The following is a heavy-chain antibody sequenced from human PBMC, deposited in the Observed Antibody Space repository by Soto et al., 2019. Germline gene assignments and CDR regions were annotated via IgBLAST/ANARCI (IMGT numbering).Heavy chain of an antibody. Sequence: SETLSLTCAVYGGSFSGYYWSWIRQPPGKGLEWIGEINHSGSTNYNPSLKSRVTISVDTSKNQFSLKLSSVTAADTAVYYCARGPRFDFWSGYLAPPFYFDYWGQGTLVTVSS. CDR2: INHSGST. V-gene: IGHV4-34*01. D-gene: IGHD3-3*01. CDR1: GGSFSGYY. CDR3: ARGPRFDFWSGYLAPPFYFDY. J-gene: IGHJ4*02.